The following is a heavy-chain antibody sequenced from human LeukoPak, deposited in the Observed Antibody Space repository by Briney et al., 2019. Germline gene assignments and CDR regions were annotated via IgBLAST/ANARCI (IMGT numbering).Heavy chain of an antibody. Sequence: SVKVSCKASGGTFSSYAISWVRQAPGQGLEWVGGIIPIFGTANYAQKFQGRATITTDESTSTAYMELSSLRSEDTAVYYCARSQIRYFDWYRGSWFDPWGQGTLVTVSS. D-gene: IGHD3-9*01. CDR1: GGTFSSYA. V-gene: IGHV1-69*05. CDR2: IIPIFGTA. CDR3: ARSQIRYFDWYRGSWFDP. J-gene: IGHJ5*02.